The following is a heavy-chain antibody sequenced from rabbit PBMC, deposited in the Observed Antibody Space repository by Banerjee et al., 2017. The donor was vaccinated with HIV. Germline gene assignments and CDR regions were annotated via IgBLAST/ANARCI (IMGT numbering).Heavy chain of an antibody. J-gene: IGHJ4*01. CDR1: GVSFSGDSFSGDSY. V-gene: IGHV1S40*01. D-gene: IGHD3-1*01. CDR3: VRDTWHFNL. CDR2: IDTGSSGFT. Sequence: EESGGDLVKPGASLTLTCIASGVSFSGDSFSGDSYMCWVRQAPGKGLEWIGCIDTGSSGFTYFATWVNGRFTISSHNAQNTLYLQLNSLTAADTATYFCVRDTWHFNLWGPGTLVTVS.